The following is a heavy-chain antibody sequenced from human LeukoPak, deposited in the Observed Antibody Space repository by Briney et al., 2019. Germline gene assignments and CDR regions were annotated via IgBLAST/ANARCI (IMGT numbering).Heavy chain of an antibody. V-gene: IGHV4-4*07. D-gene: IGHD3-16*01. CDR3: ARVGPIYDYVWGSYTGYYFDY. CDR2: IYTSGST. CDR1: GGSISSYY. J-gene: IGHJ4*02. Sequence: SETLSLTCTVSGGSISSYYWSWIRQPAGKGLEWIGRIYTSGSTNHNPSLKSRVTMSVGTSKNQFSLKLSSVTAADTAVYYCARVGPIYDYVWGSYTGYYFDYWGQGTLVTVSS.